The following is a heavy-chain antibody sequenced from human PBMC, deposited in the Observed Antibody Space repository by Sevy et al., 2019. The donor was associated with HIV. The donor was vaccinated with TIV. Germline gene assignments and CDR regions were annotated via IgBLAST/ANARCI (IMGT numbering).Heavy chain of an antibody. V-gene: IGHV3-23*01. CDR1: GFTFSNYA. CDR2: ISGRDTGT. Sequence: GGSLRLSCAVSGFTFSNYAMSWVRQAPGKGLEWVSAISGRDTGTFYAESVKGRFTISRDNSKNTLYLQMNSLRAEDTAVYYCAKDTIVVLCDAVDIWGRGTMVTVSS. CDR3: AKDTIVVLCDAVDI. J-gene: IGHJ3*02. D-gene: IGHD3-22*01.